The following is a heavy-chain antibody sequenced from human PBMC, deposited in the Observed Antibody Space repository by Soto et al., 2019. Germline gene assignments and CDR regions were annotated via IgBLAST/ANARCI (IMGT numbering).Heavy chain of an antibody. CDR3: IRCSSTSCPEDDAFDI. CDR1: GFTFSGSA. Sequence: GGSQKLSSAASGFTFSGSAMHWVRPASGKGLEWVGRIRSKANSYATAYAASVKGRFTISRDDSKNTAYLQMNSLKTEDTAVYYCIRCSSTSCPEDDAFDIRGQGTMVTVSS. J-gene: IGHJ3*02. D-gene: IGHD2-2*01. CDR2: IRSKANSYAT. V-gene: IGHV3-73*01.